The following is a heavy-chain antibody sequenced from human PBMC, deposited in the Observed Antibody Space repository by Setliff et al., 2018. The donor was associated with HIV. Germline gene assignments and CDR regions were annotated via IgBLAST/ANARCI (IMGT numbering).Heavy chain of an antibody. CDR3: ARVYCSIASCYDEYYFDY. V-gene: IGHV1-46*01. D-gene: IGHD2-2*01. CDR2: INPSDGST. CDR1: GYTFTSYY. J-gene: IGHJ4*02. Sequence: GASVKVSCKASGYTFTSYYMHWVRQAPGQGLEWMGIINPSDGSTSYAQKFQGRVTVTRDASTSTVYMDLSSLRSDDTAVYFCARVYCSIASCYDEYYFDYWGQGTLVTVSS.